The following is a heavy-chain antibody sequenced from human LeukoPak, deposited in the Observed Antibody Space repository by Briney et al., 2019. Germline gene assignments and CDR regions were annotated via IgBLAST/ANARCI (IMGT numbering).Heavy chain of an antibody. CDR1: GFTVNRTY. J-gene: IGHJ4*02. V-gene: IGHV3-66*01. D-gene: IGHD1-26*01. Sequence: GGSLRLSCAASGFTVNRTYMSWVRQAPGRGLEWVSVIYSGGATYYSDSVKGRFTISRDNSKNTLYLQMNSLRAEDTAIYYCARDSGSFPLYWGQGTLVTVSS. CDR2: IYSGGAT. CDR3: ARDSGSFPLY.